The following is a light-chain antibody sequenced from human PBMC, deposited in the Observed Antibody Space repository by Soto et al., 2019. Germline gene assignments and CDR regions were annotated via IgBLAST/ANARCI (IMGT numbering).Light chain of an antibody. J-gene: IGLJ2*01. CDR1: SSNIETNP. V-gene: IGLV1-51*01. Sequence: QSVLTQPPSVSAAPGQKVTISCSGSSSNIETNPVSWYRHLPGTVPKLLIHNDDKRPSGIPDRFSGSKSGTSATLGITGLQTGEEADYYCGTWDASLSAGVFGGGTKVTVL. CDR3: GTWDASLSAGV. CDR2: NDD.